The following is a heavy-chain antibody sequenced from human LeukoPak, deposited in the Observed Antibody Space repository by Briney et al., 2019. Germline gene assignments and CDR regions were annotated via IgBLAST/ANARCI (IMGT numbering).Heavy chain of an antibody. J-gene: IGHJ4*02. D-gene: IGHD1-26*01. V-gene: IGHV1-46*01. CDR1: GYSFTGYY. Sequence: ASVKVSCKASGYSFTGYYIHWLRQAPGQGLEWMGIFNPGDGSTNYAQQFQGRVTVTRDTSKSTAYIHLSSLRSEDTAVYYCARVVRVGVAYFDYWGQGTLVTVSS. CDR3: ARVVRVGVAYFDY. CDR2: FNPGDGST.